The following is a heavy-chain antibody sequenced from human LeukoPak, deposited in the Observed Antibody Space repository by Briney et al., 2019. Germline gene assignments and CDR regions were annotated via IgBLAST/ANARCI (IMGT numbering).Heavy chain of an antibody. D-gene: IGHD5-18*01. Sequence: SVKVSCKASGGTFSSYAMSWVRQAPGQGLEWMGGIIPIFGTANYAQKFQGRVTITADKSTSTAYMERSSLRSEDTAVYYCARDPGRSYGYTLWGQGTLVTVSS. J-gene: IGHJ4*02. CDR1: GGTFSSYA. V-gene: IGHV1-69*06. CDR2: IIPIFGTA. CDR3: ARDPGRSYGYTL.